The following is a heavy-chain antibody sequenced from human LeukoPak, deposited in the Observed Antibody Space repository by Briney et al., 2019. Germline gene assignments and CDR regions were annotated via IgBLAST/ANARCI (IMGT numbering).Heavy chain of an antibody. CDR2: IIPIFGTA. V-gene: IGHV1-69*05. CDR1: GGTFSSYA. CDR3: AICVAFDAFDI. Sequence: GASVKVSCXASGGTFSSYAISWVRQAPGQGLEWMGRIIPIFGTANYAQKFQGRVTITTDESTSTAYMELSSLRSEDTAVYYCAICVAFDAFDIWGQGTMVTVSS. D-gene: IGHD2-21*01. J-gene: IGHJ3*02.